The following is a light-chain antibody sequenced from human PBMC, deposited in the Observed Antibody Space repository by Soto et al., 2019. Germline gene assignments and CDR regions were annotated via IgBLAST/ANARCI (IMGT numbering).Light chain of an antibody. CDR3: QQYNNWPPPWT. CDR1: QSVSSN. CDR2: AAS. J-gene: IGKJ1*01. V-gene: IGKV3-15*01. Sequence: ETVMTQSPATLSVSPGERATLSCRASQSVSSNLAWYQQKPGQAPRLLIFAASTRATGIPARFSASGSGTEFTLTISSLQSEDFAVYYCQQYNNWPPPWTFGQGTKVEIK.